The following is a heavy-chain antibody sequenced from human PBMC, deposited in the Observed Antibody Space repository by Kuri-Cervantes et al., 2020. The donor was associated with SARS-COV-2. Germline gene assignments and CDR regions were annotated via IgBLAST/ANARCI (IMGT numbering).Heavy chain of an antibody. CDR1: GGSISSYY. D-gene: IGHD3/OR15-3a*01. V-gene: IGHV4-59*01. CDR3: ARGPLSDDFGLST. J-gene: IGHJ5*02. Sequence: SETLSLTCTVSGGSISSYYWSWIRQPPGKGLEWIGYIYYSGSTNYNPSLKSRVTISVDTSKNQFSLKLSSVTAADTAVYYCARGPLSDDFGLSTWGQGTLVTVSS. CDR2: IYYSGST.